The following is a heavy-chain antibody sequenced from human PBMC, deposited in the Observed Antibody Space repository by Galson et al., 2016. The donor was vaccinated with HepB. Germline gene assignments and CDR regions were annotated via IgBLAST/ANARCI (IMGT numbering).Heavy chain of an antibody. CDR1: GFTFSSYW. Sequence: SLRLSCAASGFTFSSYWMDWVRQAPGKGLVWVSRINRDGSSTSYADSVKGRFTSSRDNAKNTLYLQMNSLRAEDTAVYYCARDGGITGTTDWFDPWGQGTLVTVSS. CDR3: ARDGGITGTTDWFDP. J-gene: IGHJ5*02. CDR2: INRDGSST. V-gene: IGHV3-74*01. D-gene: IGHD1-7*01.